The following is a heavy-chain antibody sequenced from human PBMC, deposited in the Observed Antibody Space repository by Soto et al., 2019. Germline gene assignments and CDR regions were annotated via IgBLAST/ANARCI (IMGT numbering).Heavy chain of an antibody. D-gene: IGHD1-26*01. V-gene: IGHV3-53*01. J-gene: IGHJ4*02. CDR1: GFTVSTNY. Sequence: EVQLVESGGGLIQPGSSLRLSCAASGFTVSTNYMSWVRQAPGKGLEWVSVIYSGGSTYYADSVKGRSTISRDNSKNTLYLQMTSLRADDTAVYYCARGVRPTTCDYWGQGTLVTVSS. CDR2: IYSGGST. CDR3: ARGVRPTTCDY.